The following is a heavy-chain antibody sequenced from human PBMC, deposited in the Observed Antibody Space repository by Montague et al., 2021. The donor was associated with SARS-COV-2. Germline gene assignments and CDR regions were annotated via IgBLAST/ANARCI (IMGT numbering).Heavy chain of an antibody. Sequence: SLRLSCAASGFTFSSYGIHWVRQAPGKGLEWVAVISYDGSNKHYADSVKGRSTISRDNSKNTLYLQMNSLRAEDTAVYYCAKDHGDCSSSRCFRGWTYYYYGMDVWGQGTTVTVSS. CDR1: GFTFSSYG. V-gene: IGHV3-30*18. CDR2: ISYDGSNK. CDR3: AKDHGDCSSSRCFRGWTYYYYGMDV. D-gene: IGHD2-2*01. J-gene: IGHJ6*02.